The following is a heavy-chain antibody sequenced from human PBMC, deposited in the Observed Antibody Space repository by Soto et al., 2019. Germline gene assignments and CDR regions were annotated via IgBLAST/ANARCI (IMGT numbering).Heavy chain of an antibody. CDR1: GGSFRDSF. D-gene: IGHD2-15*01. J-gene: IGHJ4*02. CDR3: ARTVVGPTPYFDP. Sequence: PSETLSLTCDVSGGSFRDSFWTWLRQPPGRGLEWIGEINHSGYTNYNPSLKGRLTISVDASKSQFSLNLRSVTAADTAVYYCARTVVGPTPYFDPLGQGTQLTVSS. CDR2: INHSGYT. V-gene: IGHV4-34*01.